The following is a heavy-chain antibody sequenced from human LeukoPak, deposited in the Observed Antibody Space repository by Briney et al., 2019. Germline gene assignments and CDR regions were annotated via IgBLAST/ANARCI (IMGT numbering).Heavy chain of an antibody. CDR1: GYTFTSYY. D-gene: IGHD3-22*01. V-gene: IGHV1-46*01. J-gene: IGHJ4*02. Sequence: ASVKVSCKASGYTFTSYYMHWVRQAPGQGLEWMGIINPSGGSTSYAQKFQGRVTMTRDMSTSTVYMELSSLRSEDTAVYYCARMYYYDSSGYYYPFDCWGQGTLVTVSS. CDR2: INPSGGST. CDR3: ARMYYYDSSGYYYPFDC.